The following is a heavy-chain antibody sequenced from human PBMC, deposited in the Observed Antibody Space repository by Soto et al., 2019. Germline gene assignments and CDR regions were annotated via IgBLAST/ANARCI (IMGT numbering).Heavy chain of an antibody. J-gene: IGHJ4*02. CDR2: IRSSGSTI. D-gene: IGHD3-22*01. V-gene: IGHV3-11*01. Sequence: PGGSLRLSCAASGFTFSDYYMSWIRQAPGKGLEWVSYIRSSGSTIYYADSVKGRFTISRDNAKNSLYLQMNSLRAEDTAVYYCARDRYYYDSSGYSLPLFDYWGQETLVTVSS. CDR3: ARDRYYYDSSGYSLPLFDY. CDR1: GFTFSDYY.